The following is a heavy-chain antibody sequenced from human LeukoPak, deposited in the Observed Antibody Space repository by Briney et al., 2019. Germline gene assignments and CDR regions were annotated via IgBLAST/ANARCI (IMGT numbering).Heavy chain of an antibody. CDR3: ARVDRSYDTSAYRSLDY. V-gene: IGHV3-7*01. D-gene: IGHD3-22*01. CDR2: IKQDASEK. CDR1: GFTFSSYW. Sequence: GGSLRLSCAASGFTFSSYWMSWVRQAPGKGLEWVANIKQDASEKYYVGSVKGRFTVSRDNAKNPLYLQMNSLRAEDTAVYYCARVDRSYDTSAYRSLDYWGQGTLVTVSS. J-gene: IGHJ4*02.